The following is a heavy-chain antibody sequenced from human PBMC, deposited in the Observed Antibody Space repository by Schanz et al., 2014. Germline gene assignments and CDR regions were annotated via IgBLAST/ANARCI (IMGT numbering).Heavy chain of an antibody. J-gene: IGHJ3*02. CDR1: GFTFSAYA. D-gene: IGHD4-17*01. Sequence: DVHLLESGGGLVQPGGSLRLSCAASGFTFSAYAMTWVRQIPGKGLEWVSAISASGGTTYYADSVKGRFTISRDNSKNTLYLQMNTLRAEDTAVYYCARKMKLGVYGGKGHDSLDIWGQGTMVTVSS. V-gene: IGHV3-23*01. CDR3: ARKMKLGVYGGKGHDSLDI. CDR2: ISASGGTT.